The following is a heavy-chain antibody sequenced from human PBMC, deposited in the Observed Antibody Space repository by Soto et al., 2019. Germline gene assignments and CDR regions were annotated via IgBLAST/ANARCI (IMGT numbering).Heavy chain of an antibody. CDR1: GGSISSGDYY. D-gene: IGHD2-15*01. V-gene: IGHV4-30-4*01. CDR2: IYYSGST. J-gene: IGHJ4*02. Sequence: QVQLQESGPGLVKPSQTLSLTCTVSGGSISSGDYYWSWIRQPPGKGLEWIGYIYYSGSTYYNPSLKRPVTISVDTSENPFSLKLSSVTAAVTAVYYCARSYGSGGSCYPAFDYWGQGTLVTVSS. CDR3: ARSYGSGGSCYPAFDY.